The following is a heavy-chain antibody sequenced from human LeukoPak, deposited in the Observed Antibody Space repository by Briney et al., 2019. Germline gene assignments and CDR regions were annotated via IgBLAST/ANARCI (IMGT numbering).Heavy chain of an antibody. V-gene: IGHV3-23*01. CDR1: GFTFSSYA. D-gene: IGHD3-3*01. Sequence: PGGSLRLSCAASGFTFSSYAMSWVRQAPGKGLEWVSAISGSGGSTYYADSVKGRFTISRDNSKNTLYLQMNSQRAEDTAVYYCAKYNDFWSGRNWFDPWGQGTLVTVSS. CDR2: ISGSGGST. J-gene: IGHJ5*02. CDR3: AKYNDFWSGRNWFDP.